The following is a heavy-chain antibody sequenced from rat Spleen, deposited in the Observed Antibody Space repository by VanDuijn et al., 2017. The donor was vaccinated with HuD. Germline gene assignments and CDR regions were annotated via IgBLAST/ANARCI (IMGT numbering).Heavy chain of an antibody. Sequence: EVQLVESDGGLVQPGRSLKLSCAASGFTFSDYYMAWVRQAPTKGLEWVATISYDGSSTYYRDSVKGRFTISRDNAKSTLYLQMDSLRSEDTATYYCARLVPGYVMDAWGQGASVTVSS. CDR3: ARLVPGYVMDA. D-gene: IGHD1-4*01. J-gene: IGHJ4*01. CDR1: GFTFSDYY. V-gene: IGHV5-29*01. CDR2: ISYDGSST.